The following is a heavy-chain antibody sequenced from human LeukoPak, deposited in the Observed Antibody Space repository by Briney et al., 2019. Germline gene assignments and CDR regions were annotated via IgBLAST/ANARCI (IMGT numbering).Heavy chain of an antibody. Sequence: PSQTLSLTCTVSGGSISSGDYYWTWIRQPPGKGLEWIGYIYYSGSTYYNPSLKSRVIISVDTSKNQFSLKLSSVTAADTAVYYCAREKPESYYENFDYWGQGTLVTVSS. D-gene: IGHD3-10*01. CDR2: IYYSGST. V-gene: IGHV4-30-4*01. CDR3: AREKPESYYENFDY. CDR1: GGSISSGDYY. J-gene: IGHJ4*02.